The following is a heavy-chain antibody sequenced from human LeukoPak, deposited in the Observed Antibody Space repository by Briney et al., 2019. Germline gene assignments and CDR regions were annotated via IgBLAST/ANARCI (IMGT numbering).Heavy chain of an antibody. J-gene: IGHJ6*02. V-gene: IGHV3-74*01. D-gene: IGHD2/OR15-2a*01. CDR1: AFTFGSYR. CDR3: ASYLTPTPSGMDV. Sequence: GGTLRLSCAASAFTFGSYRMHRLPHAPGKALVWVSRISTDGSSTRYADSVKARFTISRDNGKNTMYLQMHSLRAEDRAVYYCASYLTPTPSGMDVWGQGTTVTVSS. CDR2: ISTDGSST.